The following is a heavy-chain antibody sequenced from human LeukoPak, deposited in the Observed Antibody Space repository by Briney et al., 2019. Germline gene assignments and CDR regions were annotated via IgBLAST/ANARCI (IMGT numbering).Heavy chain of an antibody. CDR2: INHSGST. V-gene: IGHV4-34*01. J-gene: IGHJ4*02. CDR3: ARSNYDFDY. D-gene: IGHD4-11*01. Sequence: SETLSLTCAVYGGSFSGYYWSWIRQPPGKGLEWIGEINHSGSTNHNPSLKSRVTISVDTSKIQFSLKLSSVTAADTAVYYCARSNYDFDYWGQGTLVTVSS. CDR1: GGSFSGYY.